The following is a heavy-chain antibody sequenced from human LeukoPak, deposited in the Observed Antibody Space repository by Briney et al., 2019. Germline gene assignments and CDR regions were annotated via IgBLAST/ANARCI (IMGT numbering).Heavy chain of an antibody. Sequence: SQTLSLTCTVSGGSISSGDCYWSWIRQPPGKGLEWIGYIYYSGSTYYNPSLKSRVTISVDTSKNQFSLKLSSVTAADTAVYYCARVTRTRAPRFDYWGQGTLVTVSS. CDR2: IYYSGST. CDR1: GGSISSGDCY. J-gene: IGHJ4*02. D-gene: IGHD1-14*01. V-gene: IGHV4-30-4*01. CDR3: ARVTRTRAPRFDY.